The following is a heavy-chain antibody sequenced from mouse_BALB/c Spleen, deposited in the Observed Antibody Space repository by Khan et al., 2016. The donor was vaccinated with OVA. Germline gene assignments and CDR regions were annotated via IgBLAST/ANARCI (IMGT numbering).Heavy chain of an antibody. J-gene: IGHJ2*01. Sequence: VQLQESGPGLVKPSQSLSLTCTVTGYSITSGYGWNWIRQFPGNKLEWMGYISYSGSTNYNPSLKSRISITRDTSKNQFFMQLNSVTTEDTATYYCARTARIKYWGQGTTLTVSS. CDR2: ISYSGST. D-gene: IGHD1-2*01. V-gene: IGHV3-2*02. CDR3: ARTARIKY. CDR1: GYSITSGYG.